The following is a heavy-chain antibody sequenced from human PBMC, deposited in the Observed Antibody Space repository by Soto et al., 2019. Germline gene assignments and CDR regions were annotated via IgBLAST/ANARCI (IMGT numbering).Heavy chain of an antibody. D-gene: IGHD3-22*01. CDR3: AKRPGRGGYFCCSDI. J-gene: IGHJ3*02. CDR2: ISGSGGST. Sequence: GGSLRLSCAASGFTFSSYAMSWVRQAPGKGLEWVSAISGSGGSTYYADSVKGRFTISRGNSKNTLYLQMNSLRAEDTAVYYCAKRPGRGGYFCCSDIWGQGTMVTVSS. V-gene: IGHV3-23*01. CDR1: GFTFSSYA.